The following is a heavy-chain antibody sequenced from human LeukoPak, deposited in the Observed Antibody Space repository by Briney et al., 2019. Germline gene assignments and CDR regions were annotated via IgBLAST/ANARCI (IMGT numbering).Heavy chain of an antibody. V-gene: IGHV1-69*05. J-gene: IGHJ4*02. D-gene: IGHD3-22*01. CDR1: GGTFSSYA. CDR3: ARDRFPYYYDSSGYFDY. CDR2: IIPIFGTA. Sequence: APVKVSCKASGGTFSSYAISWVRQAPGQGLEWMGGIIPIFGTANYAQKFQGRVTITTDESTSTAYMELSSLRSEDTAVYYCARDRFPYYYDSSGYFDYWGQGTLVTVSS.